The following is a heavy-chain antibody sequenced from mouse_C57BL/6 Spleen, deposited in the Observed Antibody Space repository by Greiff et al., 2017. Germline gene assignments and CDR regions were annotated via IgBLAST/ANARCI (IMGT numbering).Heavy chain of an antibody. D-gene: IGHD1-1*01. CDR2: IRNKANGYTT. CDR3: ARYDYGSSYWYFDV. CDR1: GFTFTDYY. V-gene: IGHV7-3*01. Sequence: EVKLVESGGGLVQPGGSLSLSCAASGFTFTDYYMSWVRQPPGKALEWLGFIRNKANGYTTEYSASGKGRFTISRDNSQSILYLQMNARRAEDSATYYCARYDYGSSYWYFDVWGTGTTVTVSS. J-gene: IGHJ1*03.